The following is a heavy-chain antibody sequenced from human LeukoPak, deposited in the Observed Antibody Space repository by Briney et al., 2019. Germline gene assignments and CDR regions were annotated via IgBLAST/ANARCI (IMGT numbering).Heavy chain of an antibody. CDR3: AKGRQQLASRTWFDP. V-gene: IGHV5-51*01. Sequence: GESLKISCKASGYSFSNYWIAWVRQMPGKGLEWMGILYPGDSDTRYSPSFQGQVTISADKSVNTSYLQWTSLKASDTAIYYCAKGRQQLASRTWFDPWGQGTLVTVSS. CDR1: GYSFSNYW. CDR2: LYPGDSDT. D-gene: IGHD6-13*01. J-gene: IGHJ5*02.